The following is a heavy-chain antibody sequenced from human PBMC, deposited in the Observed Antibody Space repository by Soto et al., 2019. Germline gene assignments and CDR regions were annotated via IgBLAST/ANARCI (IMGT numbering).Heavy chain of an antibody. J-gene: IGHJ5*02. V-gene: IGHV4-59*01. D-gene: IGHD3-9*01. CDR1: GGSISYYY. CDR3: ERVPVLVIPENGFDP. CDR2: IYYSGST. Sequence: KASETLSLTCTVSGGSISYYYWSWIRQPPGKGLEWIGYIYYSGSTNYNPSLKSRVTISVDTSKNQFSLKLSSVTAADTAVYCCERVPVLVIPENGFDPWGQGTLGTGS.